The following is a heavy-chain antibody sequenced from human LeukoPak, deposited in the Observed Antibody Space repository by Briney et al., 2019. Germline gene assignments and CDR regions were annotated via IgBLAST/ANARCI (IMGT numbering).Heavy chain of an antibody. CDR1: GFTFSSYA. V-gene: IGHV3-30*04. Sequence: GRSLRLSCAASGFTFSSYAMHWVRQAPGKGLEWVAVISYDGSNKYYADSVKGRFTISRDNAKNSLYLQMNSLRAEDTAVYYCANPPTVTKIRFDSWGQGTLVTVSS. CDR2: ISYDGSNK. D-gene: IGHD4-17*01. J-gene: IGHJ5*01. CDR3: ANPPTVTKIRFDS.